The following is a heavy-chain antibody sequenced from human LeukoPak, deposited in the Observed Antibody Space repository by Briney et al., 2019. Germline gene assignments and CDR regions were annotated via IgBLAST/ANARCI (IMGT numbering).Heavy chain of an antibody. CDR3: AREGGDYAGWFDP. CDR1: GGTFSSYA. J-gene: IGHJ5*02. CDR2: IIPISGTA. D-gene: IGHD4-17*01. V-gene: IGHV1-69*05. Sequence: GASVKVSCKASGGTFSSYAISWVRQAPGQGLEWMGGIIPISGTANYAQKFQGRVTITTDESTSTAYMELSSLRSEDTAVYYCAREGGDYAGWFDPWGQGTLVTVSS.